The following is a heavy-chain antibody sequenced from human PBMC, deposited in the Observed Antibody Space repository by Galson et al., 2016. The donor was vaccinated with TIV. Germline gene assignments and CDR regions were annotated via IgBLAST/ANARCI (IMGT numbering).Heavy chain of an antibody. CDR1: GGTFSSYV. V-gene: IGHV1-69*06. D-gene: IGHD5-18*01. CDR3: AKGRNTALDTYPYYYGMDV. Sequence: SVKVSCKASGGTFSSYVINWVRQAPGQGLEWMGDTIPLFGTANYGQKFQGRVTITADKSTSTVYMELRSLTSEDTAVYYCAKGRNTALDTYPYYYGMDVWGQGTTVTVSS. CDR2: TIPLFGTA. J-gene: IGHJ6*02.